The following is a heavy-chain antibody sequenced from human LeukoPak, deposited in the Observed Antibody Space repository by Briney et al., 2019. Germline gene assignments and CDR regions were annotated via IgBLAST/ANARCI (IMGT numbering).Heavy chain of an antibody. Sequence: GASVKVSCKASGYTFTSYAMHWVRQAPGQRLEWMGWINAGNGNTKYPQKFQGRVTITRDTSASTAYMELSSLRSEDTAVYYCAREKYSGSYPFDYWGQGTLVTVSS. CDR3: AREKYSGSYPFDY. D-gene: IGHD1-26*01. J-gene: IGHJ4*02. CDR2: INAGNGNT. CDR1: GYTFTSYA. V-gene: IGHV1-3*01.